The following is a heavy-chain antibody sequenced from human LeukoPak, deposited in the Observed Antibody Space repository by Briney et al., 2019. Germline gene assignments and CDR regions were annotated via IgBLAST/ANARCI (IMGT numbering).Heavy chain of an antibody. CDR3: ARMRPVGNWFDP. CDR2: INPNSGGT. V-gene: IGHV1-2*02. J-gene: IGHJ5*02. Sequence: ASVKVSCKASGYTFTGYYMHWVRQAPGQGLEWMGWINPNSGGTNYAQKFQGRVTMTRDTSISTAYMELSRLRSDDTAVYYCARMRPVGNWFDPWGQGTLATVSS. D-gene: IGHD6-25*01. CDR1: GYTFTGYY.